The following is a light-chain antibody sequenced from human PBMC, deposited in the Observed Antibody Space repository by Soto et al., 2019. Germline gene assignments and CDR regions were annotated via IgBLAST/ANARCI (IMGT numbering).Light chain of an antibody. V-gene: IGKV1-9*01. Sequence: DIQLTQSPSFLSASVGDTVSITCRASQGISLFLAWYQQKPGKAPKLLIYAASTLQSGVPSRFSGSGSGTDFTLTISSLQPEDFATYFCQQLNSYPITFGQGTRLEIK. J-gene: IGKJ5*01. CDR2: AAS. CDR1: QGISLF. CDR3: QQLNSYPIT.